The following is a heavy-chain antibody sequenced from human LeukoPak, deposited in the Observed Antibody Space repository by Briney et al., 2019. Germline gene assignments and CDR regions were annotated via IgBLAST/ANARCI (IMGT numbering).Heavy chain of an antibody. V-gene: IGHV4-34*01. CDR2: INHSGSS. Sequence: SETLSLTCAVYGAAFSGFYWSWIRQPPGKGLEWIGEINHSGSSNYNPSLKSRVTISVDTSKNQFSLKLSSVTAADTAVYYCARNAWRNAFDIWGQGTMVTVSS. CDR3: ARNAWRNAFDI. J-gene: IGHJ3*02. CDR1: GAAFSGFY. D-gene: IGHD3-3*01.